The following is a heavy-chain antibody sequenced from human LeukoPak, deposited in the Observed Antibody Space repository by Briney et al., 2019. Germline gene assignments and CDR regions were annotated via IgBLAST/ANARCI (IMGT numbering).Heavy chain of an antibody. CDR3: AKSEQLWLPPFDY. Sequence: GGSLRLSCAASGFTFSSYGMHWVRQAPGKGLKWVAVISYDGSNKYYADSVKGRFTISRDNSKNTLYLQMNSLRAEDTAVYYCAKSEQLWLPPFDYWGQGTLVTVSS. CDR2: ISYDGSNK. V-gene: IGHV3-30*18. CDR1: GFTFSSYG. D-gene: IGHD5-18*01. J-gene: IGHJ4*02.